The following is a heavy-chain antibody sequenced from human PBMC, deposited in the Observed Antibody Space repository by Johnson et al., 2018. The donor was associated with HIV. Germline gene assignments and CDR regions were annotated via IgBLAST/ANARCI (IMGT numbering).Heavy chain of an antibody. CDR2: ISSSGSTI. D-gene: IGHD2-15*01. Sequence: VQLVESGGGVVRPGGSLRLSCAASGFTFSDYYMSWIRQAPGKGLEWVSYISSSGSTIYYADSVKGRFTISRDNSKNTLYLEMNRLRAEDTAVYYCAKDPGRRDPHAFDSWGQGTMVTVSS. CDR3: AKDPGRRDPHAFDS. V-gene: IGHV3-11*04. CDR1: GFTFSDYY. J-gene: IGHJ3*02.